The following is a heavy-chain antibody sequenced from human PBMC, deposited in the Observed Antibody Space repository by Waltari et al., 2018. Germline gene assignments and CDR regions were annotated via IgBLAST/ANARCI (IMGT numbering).Heavy chain of an antibody. D-gene: IGHD5-12*01. Sequence: QVQLQESGPGLVKPSETLSLTCAVSGYSISSGYYWGWIRQPPGKGLEWIGSIYHSGSTSYNPSLKSRVTISVDTSKNQFSLKLSSVTAADTAVYYCARGLSGYDLGHWFDPWGQGTLVTVSS. J-gene: IGHJ5*02. V-gene: IGHV4-38-2*01. CDR3: ARGLSGYDLGHWFDP. CDR2: IYHSGST. CDR1: GYSISSGYY.